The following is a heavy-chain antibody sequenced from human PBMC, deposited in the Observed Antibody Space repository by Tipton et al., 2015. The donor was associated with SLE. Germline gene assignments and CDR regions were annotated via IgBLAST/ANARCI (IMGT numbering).Heavy chain of an antibody. D-gene: IGHD3-16*01. Sequence: TLSLTCTVSGDSISSYYWNWIRQPPGKGLEWIGYIYDSAYVYTSENTNYNPSLKSRVTISRDPSKNQFSLKLSSATAADTAVYYCARDQVGVGDFDYWGQGTLVTVSS. CDR3: ARDQVGVGDFDY. CDR1: GDSISSYY. J-gene: IGHJ4*02. V-gene: IGHV4-59*01. CDR2: IYDSAYVYTSENT.